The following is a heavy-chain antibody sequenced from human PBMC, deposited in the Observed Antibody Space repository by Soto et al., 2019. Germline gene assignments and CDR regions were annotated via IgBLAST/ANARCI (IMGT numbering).Heavy chain of an antibody. D-gene: IGHD3-10*01. CDR2: IYYSGST. CDR1: GGSISSGGYY. Sequence: QVQLQESGPGLVKPSQTLSLTCTVSGGSISSGGYYWSWIRQPPGKGLEWIGYIYYSGSTYYNPSLKRRVTISVDTSKNQFSLKLSSVTAADTAVYYCARDGVSLVRGVTLIGMDGWGQGTTVTVSS. CDR3: ARDGVSLVRGVTLIGMDG. J-gene: IGHJ6*02. V-gene: IGHV4-31*03.